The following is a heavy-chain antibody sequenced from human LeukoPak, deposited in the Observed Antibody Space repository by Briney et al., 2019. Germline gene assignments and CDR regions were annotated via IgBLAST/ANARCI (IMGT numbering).Heavy chain of an antibody. V-gene: IGHV4-59*01. J-gene: IGHJ6*02. CDR2: IYYSGST. CDR3: ARQSRLRSNTQYYYCGMDV. D-gene: IGHD5-12*01. CDR1: GGSISSYY. Sequence: KPSETLSLTCTVSGGSISSYYWSWIRQPPGKGLEWIGYIYYSGSTNYNPSLKSRVTISVDTSKNQFSLKLSSVTAADTAVYYCARQSRLRSNTQYYYCGMDVWGQGTTVTVSS.